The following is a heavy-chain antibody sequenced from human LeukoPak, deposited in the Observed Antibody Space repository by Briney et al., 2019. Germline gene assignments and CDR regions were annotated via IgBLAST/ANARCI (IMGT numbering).Heavy chain of an antibody. J-gene: IGHJ5*02. Sequence: ASVKVSCKASGYTFTSYAMHWVRQAPGQRLEWMGWINAGNGNTKYSQKFQGRVTITRDTSASTAYMELSSLRSEDTAVYYYARLQLVENWFDPWGQGTLVTVSS. D-gene: IGHD6-13*01. V-gene: IGHV1-3*01. CDR2: INAGNGNT. CDR3: ARLQLVENWFDP. CDR1: GYTFTSYA.